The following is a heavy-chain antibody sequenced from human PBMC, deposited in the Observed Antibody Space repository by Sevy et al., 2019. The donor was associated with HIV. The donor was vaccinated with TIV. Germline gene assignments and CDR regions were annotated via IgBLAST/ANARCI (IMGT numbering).Heavy chain of an antibody. Sequence: GGSLRLSCAASGFTFSSYAMNWVRQAPGKGLEWVSGISGSGGSGDKTNYADSVKGRFTISRDDTKNSLYLQLNSLRAEDTAIYYCARKYDSSGYFDYWGQGTLVTVSS. V-gene: IGHV3-23*01. CDR3: ARKYDSSGYFDY. CDR2: ISGSGGSGDKT. CDR1: GFTFSSYA. J-gene: IGHJ4*02. D-gene: IGHD3-22*01.